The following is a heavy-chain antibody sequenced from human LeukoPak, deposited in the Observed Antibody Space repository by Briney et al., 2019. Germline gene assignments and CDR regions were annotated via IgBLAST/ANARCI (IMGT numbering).Heavy chain of an antibody. D-gene: IGHD3-10*01. CDR2: IYYSGST. CDR3: ARLHYGSGSSLLFDY. Sequence: PSETLSLTCTVSGGSISSSSYYWGWIRLPPGKGLEWIGSIYYSGSTYDNPSLKSRVTISVDTSKNQFSLKLSSVTAADTAVYYCARLHYGSGSSLLFDYWGQGTLVTVSS. J-gene: IGHJ4*02. V-gene: IGHV4-39*01. CDR1: GGSISSSSYY.